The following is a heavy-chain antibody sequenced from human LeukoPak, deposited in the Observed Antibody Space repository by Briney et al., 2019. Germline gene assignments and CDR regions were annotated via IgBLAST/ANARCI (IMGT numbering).Heavy chain of an antibody. CDR1: GYTFTSYY. D-gene: IGHD3-22*01. CDR2: INPSGGST. J-gene: IGHJ4*02. V-gene: IGHV1-46*01. Sequence: ASVKVSCKASGYTFTSYYMHWVRQAPGQGLEWMGIINPSGGSTSYAQKFQGRVTMTRDTSTSTVYMELSSLRSEDTAVYYCAREGGLHYYDSSGYYPFDCWGQGTLVTVSS. CDR3: AREGGLHYYDSSGYYPFDC.